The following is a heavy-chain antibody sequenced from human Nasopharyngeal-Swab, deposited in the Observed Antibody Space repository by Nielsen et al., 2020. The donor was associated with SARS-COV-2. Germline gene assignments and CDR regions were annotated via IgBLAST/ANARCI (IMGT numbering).Heavy chain of an antibody. Sequence: GESLKISCAASGFTFSSYAMHWVRQAPGKGLEWVAVISYDGSNKYYADSVKGRFTISRDNSKNTLYLQMNSLRAEDTAVYYCARDPRGLWDSYGMDVWGQGTRSPSP. D-gene: IGHD1-26*01. J-gene: IGHJ6*02. V-gene: IGHV3-30*04. CDR1: GFTFSSYA. CDR3: ARDPRGLWDSYGMDV. CDR2: ISYDGSNK.